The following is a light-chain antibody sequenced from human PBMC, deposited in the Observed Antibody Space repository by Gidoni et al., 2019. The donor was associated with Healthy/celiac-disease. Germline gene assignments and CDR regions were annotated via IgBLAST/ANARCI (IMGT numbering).Light chain of an antibody. CDR1: QSVSSY. CDR2: DAS. J-gene: IGKJ1*01. V-gene: IGKV3-11*01. Sequence: EIVLTQSPATLSLSPGERATLSCRASQSVSSYLAWYQQKPGEAPRLLIYDASNRATGIPARCSSSGAGTDFTLTISSLEAEDFAVYYCQQRSNWWTFGQGTKVEIK. CDR3: QQRSNWWT.